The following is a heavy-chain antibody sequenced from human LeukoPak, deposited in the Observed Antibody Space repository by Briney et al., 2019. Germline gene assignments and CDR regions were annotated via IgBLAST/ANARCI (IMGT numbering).Heavy chain of an antibody. D-gene: IGHD6-19*01. CDR3: ARVGLDSSGRWSYWYFDL. V-gene: IGHV3-30*02. CDR2: IRYDGSNK. J-gene: IGHJ2*01. Sequence: PGGSLRLSCAASGFTFSSYGMHWVRQAPGKGLEWVAFIRYDGSNKYYADSVKGRFTISRDNSKNTLYLQMNSLRAEDMAVYYCARVGLDSSGRWSYWYFDLWGRGTLVTVSS. CDR1: GFTFSSYG.